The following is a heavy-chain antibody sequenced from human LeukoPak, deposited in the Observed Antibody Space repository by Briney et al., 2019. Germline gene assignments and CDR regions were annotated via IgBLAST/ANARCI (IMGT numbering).Heavy chain of an antibody. CDR1: GFTFSSYW. V-gene: IGHV3-74*01. Sequence: GGSLRLSCXASGFTFSSYWMHWVRQAPGKGLVWVSRINSDGSSTSYADSVKGRFTISRDNAKNTLYLQMNSLRAEDTAVYYCARILYGGAFDIWGQGTMVTVSS. J-gene: IGHJ3*02. CDR3: ARILYGGAFDI. D-gene: IGHD2-15*01. CDR2: INSDGSST.